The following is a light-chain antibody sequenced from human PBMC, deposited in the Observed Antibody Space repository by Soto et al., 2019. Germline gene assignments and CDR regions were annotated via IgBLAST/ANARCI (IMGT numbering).Light chain of an antibody. V-gene: IGKV3-11*01. CDR2: DAS. J-gene: IGKJ5*01. CDR1: QSISSY. Sequence: EIVLTQSPATLSLSPGERSTLSCRASQSISSYLAWYQQKPGQAPRLXXYDASNRATGIPARFSGSVSGTDFTLTISSLEPEDFAVYYCQQRSNWPPITFGQGTRLEIK. CDR3: QQRSNWPPIT.